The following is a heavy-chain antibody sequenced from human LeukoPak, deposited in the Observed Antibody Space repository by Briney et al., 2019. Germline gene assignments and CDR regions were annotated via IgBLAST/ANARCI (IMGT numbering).Heavy chain of an antibody. CDR1: GTSITYGGST. CDR2: IYYSGTT. Sequence: SETLSLTCAVSGTSITYGGSTWNWIRQPPGKGLEWFGYIYYSGTTFYNPSLKSRVTMSLESAKNQLSLKLRSVTAADTAVYYCARGHWEQDTSTYAYWGQGSLVTVSS. CDR3: ARGHWEQDTSTYAY. V-gene: IGHV4-30-4*07. J-gene: IGHJ4*02. D-gene: IGHD1-26*01.